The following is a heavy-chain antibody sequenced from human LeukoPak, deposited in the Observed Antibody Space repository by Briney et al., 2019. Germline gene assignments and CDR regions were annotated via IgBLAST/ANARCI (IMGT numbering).Heavy chain of an antibody. CDR1: GFTFSSYE. Sequence: GGSLRLSCAASGFTFSSYEMNWVRQAPGKGLEWVSYISSSGSTIYYADSVKGRFTISRDNAKNSLDLQMNSLRVEDTAVYYCARDFGLSGYDLLDYWGQGTMVTVSS. D-gene: IGHD5-12*01. CDR3: ARDFGLSGYDLLDY. CDR2: ISSSGSTI. V-gene: IGHV3-48*03. J-gene: IGHJ4*02.